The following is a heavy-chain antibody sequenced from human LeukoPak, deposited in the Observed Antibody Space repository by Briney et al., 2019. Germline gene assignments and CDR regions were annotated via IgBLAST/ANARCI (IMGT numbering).Heavy chain of an antibody. CDR1: GFTFSTTA. D-gene: IGHD3-10*01. J-gene: IGHJ5*02. CDR3: TKRAEFGGFDP. V-gene: IGHV3-23*01. CDR2: IRTTVGNT. Sequence: GGSLRLSCAASGFTFSTTAMSWVRQAPGKGLGWVSSIRTTVGNTYYAVSVKGRFTISRDNSNNTLYLQMNSLTAEDTAVYYCTKRAEFGGFDPWGQGTLVTVSS.